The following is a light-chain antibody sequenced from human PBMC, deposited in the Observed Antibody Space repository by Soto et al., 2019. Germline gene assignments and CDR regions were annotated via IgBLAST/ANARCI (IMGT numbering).Light chain of an antibody. V-gene: IGKV1-5*01. CDR1: QSISDY. CDR3: QQYYTYWHM. J-gene: IGKJ1*01. CDR2: DAS. Sequence: DIPMAQSACTLSASFRDRVHRTCRASQSISDYLAWYQQKPGKAPKLLIYDASNLESGVPSTFSGSGSGTEFTLTISSLQPDDFATYYCQQYYTYWHMFGQGTKVDIK.